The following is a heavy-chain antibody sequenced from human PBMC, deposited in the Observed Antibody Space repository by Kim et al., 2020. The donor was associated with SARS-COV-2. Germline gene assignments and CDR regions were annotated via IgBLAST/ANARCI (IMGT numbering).Heavy chain of an antibody. CDR2: ISSSSSYI. J-gene: IGHJ4*02. CDR3: ARDPPGYYYDSSGGLFDY. V-gene: IGHV3-21*01. CDR1: GFTFSSYS. D-gene: IGHD3-22*01. Sequence: GSLRLSCAASGFTFSSYSMNWVRQAPGKGLEWVSSISSSSSYIYYADSVKGRFTISRDNAKNSLYLQMNSLRAEDTAVYYCARDPPGYYYDSSGGLFDYWGQGTLVTVSS.